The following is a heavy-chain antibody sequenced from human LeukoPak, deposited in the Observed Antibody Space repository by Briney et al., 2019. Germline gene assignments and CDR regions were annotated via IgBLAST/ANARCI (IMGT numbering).Heavy chain of an antibody. Sequence: ASVKVSCKASGYTFSTYGFSWVRQAPGQGLEWMGWISAYNGNTNYAQRLQGRVTMTTDTSTSTAYMELGSLRSDDTAVYYCARPGVGSGRYGAFDIWGQGTMVTVSS. CDR2: ISAYNGNT. J-gene: IGHJ3*02. CDR1: GYTFSTYG. CDR3: ARPGVGSGRYGAFDI. V-gene: IGHV1-18*01. D-gene: IGHD5-18*01.